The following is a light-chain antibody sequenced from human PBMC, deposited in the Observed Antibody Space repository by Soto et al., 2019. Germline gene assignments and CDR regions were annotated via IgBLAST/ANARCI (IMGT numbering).Light chain of an antibody. V-gene: IGLV2-14*01. J-gene: IGLJ1*01. CDR2: EVN. Sequence: QAVITQPASVSGSPGQSITISCTGTSSDVGGYKYVSWYQQHPGKAPKLMIFEVNSRPSGVSNRFSGSKSGNTASLTISGLRAEDEADYYCSSFSSSSTPYVFGTGTKVTVL. CDR1: SSDVGGYKY. CDR3: SSFSSSSTPYV.